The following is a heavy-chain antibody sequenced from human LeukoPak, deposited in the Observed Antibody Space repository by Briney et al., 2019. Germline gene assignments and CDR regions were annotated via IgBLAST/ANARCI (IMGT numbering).Heavy chain of an antibody. J-gene: IGHJ6*02. CDR2: IIPIFGTA. Sequence: GASVKVSCKASGGTFSSYAISWVRQAPGQGLEWMGGIIPIFGTASYAQRFQGRVTITADESTSTAYMELSSLRSEDTAVYYCASWGIVVVPAAMSPYYYYYGMDVWGQGTTVTVSS. D-gene: IGHD2-2*01. V-gene: IGHV1-69*13. CDR3: ASWGIVVVPAAMSPYYYYYGMDV. CDR1: GGTFSSYA.